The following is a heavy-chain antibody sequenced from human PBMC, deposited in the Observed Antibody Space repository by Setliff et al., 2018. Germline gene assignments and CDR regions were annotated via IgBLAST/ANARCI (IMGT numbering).Heavy chain of an antibody. CDR2: INTNTGNP. Sequence: ASVKVSCKASGYTFTGYYMHWVRQAPGQGLEWMGWINTNTGNPTYAQGFTGRFVFSLDTSVSTAYLQISSLKAEDTAVYYCARGPLHYDFWSGYYTVSWFDPWGQGTLVTVS. CDR3: ARGPLHYDFWSGYYTVSWFDP. J-gene: IGHJ5*02. CDR1: GYTFTGYY. D-gene: IGHD3-3*01. V-gene: IGHV7-4-1*02.